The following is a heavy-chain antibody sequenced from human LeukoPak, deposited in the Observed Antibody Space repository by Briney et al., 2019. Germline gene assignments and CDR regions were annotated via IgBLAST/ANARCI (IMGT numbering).Heavy chain of an antibody. D-gene: IGHD3-16*01. V-gene: IGHV3-23*01. CDR2: ISGSGGST. CDR1: GFTFSSYA. J-gene: IGHJ6*03. Sequence: GGSLRLSCAASGFTFSSYAMSWVRQAPGKGLEWVSAISGSGGSTYYADSVKGRFTISRDNSKNTLYLQMNSLRSEDTAVYYCARVAFSQRGSYYYYMDVWGKGTTVTVSS. CDR3: ARVAFSQRGSYYYYMDV.